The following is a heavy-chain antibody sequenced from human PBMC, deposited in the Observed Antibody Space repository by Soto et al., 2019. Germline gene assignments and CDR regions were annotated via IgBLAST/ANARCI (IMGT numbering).Heavy chain of an antibody. CDR3: AKAYSSSTILDY. CDR2: ISWNSGSI. J-gene: IGHJ4*02. V-gene: IGHV3-9*01. Sequence: GGSLRLSCAASGFTFDDYAMHWVRQAPGKGLEWVSGISWNSGSIGYADSVKGRFTISRDNAKNSLYLQMNSLRAEDTALYYCAKAYSSSTILDYWGQGTLVTVSS. D-gene: IGHD6-6*01. CDR1: GFTFDDYA.